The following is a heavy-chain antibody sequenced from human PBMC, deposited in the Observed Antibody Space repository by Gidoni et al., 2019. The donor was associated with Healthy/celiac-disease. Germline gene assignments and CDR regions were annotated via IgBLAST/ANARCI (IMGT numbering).Heavy chain of an antibody. CDR3: ARQPDYGDYEILFDY. D-gene: IGHD4-17*01. V-gene: IGHV5-10-1*01. CDR2: IDPSDSYT. J-gene: IGHJ4*02. CDR1: GYSFTSYW. Sequence: EVQLVQSGAEVKKPGESPRLSCKGAGYSFTSYWSSWVRQMPGKGLAWMGRIDPSDSYTTYSPSFQGHVTISADKSISTASLQWSSLKASDTAMYYCARQPDYGDYEILFDYWGQGTLVTVSS.